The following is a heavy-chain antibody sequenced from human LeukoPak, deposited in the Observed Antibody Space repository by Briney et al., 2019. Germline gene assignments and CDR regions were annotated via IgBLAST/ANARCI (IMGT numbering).Heavy chain of an antibody. Sequence: SETLSLTCTVSGGSISSYYWSWIRQPPGKGLEWIGYIYYGGRTNYNPSLKSRATMSIDTAKNQFSLNLTSVTAADTAVYYCARSISGTRPKFDCWGQGTLVTVSS. CDR2: IYYGGRT. V-gene: IGHV4-59*08. J-gene: IGHJ5*01. CDR3: ARSISGTRPKFDC. D-gene: IGHD1/OR15-1a*01. CDR1: GGSISSYY.